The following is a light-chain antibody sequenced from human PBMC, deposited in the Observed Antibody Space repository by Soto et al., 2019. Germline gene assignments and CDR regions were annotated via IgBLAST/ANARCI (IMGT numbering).Light chain of an antibody. V-gene: IGKV1-39*01. CDR3: QQSYGTPLT. CDR2: ATS. CDR1: RSIIRY. J-gene: IGKJ4*01. Sequence: DLPMTQSPASLSASVGDRVTITCRASRSIIRYLNWYQQKPGQAPKFLIFATSTLYSGVPSRFSGSGSGTDFTLTISSLQPEDFATYYCQQSYGTPLTFGGGTRVEI.